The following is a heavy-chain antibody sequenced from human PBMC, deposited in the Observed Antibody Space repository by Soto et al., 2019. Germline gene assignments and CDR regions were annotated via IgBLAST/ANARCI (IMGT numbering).Heavy chain of an antibody. CDR1: YP. CDR3: ARGPMGGYYYSGMDV. D-gene: IGHD3-16*01. J-gene: IGHJ6*02. Sequence: YPRLFTRQPLGKGLEWIGYIYHSGSTYYNPSLKSRVTISVDRSKNQFSLKLSSVTAADTAVYYCARGPMGGYYYSGMDVWGQGTTVTVSS. V-gene: IGHV4-30-2*01. CDR2: IYHSGST.